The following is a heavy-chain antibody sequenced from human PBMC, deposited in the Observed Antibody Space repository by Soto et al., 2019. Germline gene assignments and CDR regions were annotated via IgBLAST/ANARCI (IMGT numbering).Heavy chain of an antibody. CDR3: ATESGWYSRVDP. Sequence: QVQLVQSGAEVQKPGASVKVSCKVSGYSLTEISMHWVRQAPGKGLEWMGGFDPEDDETIYAQKFQGRPTMTEDTSTDTAYMELSGLRSDDTAVYYCATESGWYSRVDPWGQGTLVTVSS. J-gene: IGHJ5*02. CDR1: GYSLTEIS. D-gene: IGHD6-19*01. CDR2: FDPEDDET. V-gene: IGHV1-24*01.